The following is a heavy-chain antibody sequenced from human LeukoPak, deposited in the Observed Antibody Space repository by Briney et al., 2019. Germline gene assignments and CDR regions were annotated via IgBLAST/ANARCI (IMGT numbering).Heavy chain of an antibody. CDR3: ARGTTYYDILTGYSQVYYYGMDV. CDR1: GGSFSGYY. J-gene: IGHJ6*02. Sequence: PSETLSLTCAVYGGSFSGYYWSWIRQPPGKGLEWIGEINHSGSTNYNPSLKSRVTISVDTSKNQFSLKLSSVTAADTAVYYCARGTTYYDILTGYSQVYYYGMDVWGQGTTVTVSS. CDR2: INHSGST. D-gene: IGHD3-9*01. V-gene: IGHV4-34*01.